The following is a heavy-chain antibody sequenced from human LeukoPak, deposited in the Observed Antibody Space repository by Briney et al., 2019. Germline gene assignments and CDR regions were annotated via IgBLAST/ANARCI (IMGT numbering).Heavy chain of an antibody. CDR2: IYFGGTT. CDR3: ATLERPRRAFAF. J-gene: IGHJ4*02. CDR1: GGSISHGDYF. Sequence: PSQTLSLTCTVSGGSISHGDYFWGWIRHRPGKGLEWIGYIYFGGTTYYNPSLESRLSISIDTSQNLFSLKLNSMTAADTAIYYCATLERPRRAFAFWGQGTLVTVSS. D-gene: IGHD1-1*01. V-gene: IGHV4-31*03.